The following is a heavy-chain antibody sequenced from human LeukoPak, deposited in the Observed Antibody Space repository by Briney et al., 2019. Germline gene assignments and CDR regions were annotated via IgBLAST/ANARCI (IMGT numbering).Heavy chain of an antibody. CDR3: ARDLLNEGNHLDY. J-gene: IGHJ4*02. D-gene: IGHD4-23*01. V-gene: IGHV4-30-4*01. CDR2: IYYSGST. CDR1: GGSISSGDYY. Sequence: KSSETLSLTCTVSGGSISSGDYYWSWIRQPPGKGLEWIGYIYYSGSTYYNPSLKSRVTISVDTSKNRFSLKLSSVTVADTAVYYCARDLLNEGNHLDYWGQGTLVTVSS.